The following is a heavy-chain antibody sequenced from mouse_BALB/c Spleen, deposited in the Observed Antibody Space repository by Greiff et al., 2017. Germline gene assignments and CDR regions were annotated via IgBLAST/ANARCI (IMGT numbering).Heavy chain of an antibody. CDR2: ISYSGST. J-gene: IGHJ4*01. Sequence: EVQLQESGPGLVKPSQSLSLTCTVTGYSITSDYAWNWIRQFPGNKLEWMGYISYSGSTSYNPSLKSRISITRDTSKNQFFLQLNSVTTEDTATYYCARFDYGFYYAMDYWGQGTSVTVSS. CDR1: GYSITSDYA. D-gene: IGHD2-4*01. CDR3: ARFDYGFYYAMDY. V-gene: IGHV3-2*02.